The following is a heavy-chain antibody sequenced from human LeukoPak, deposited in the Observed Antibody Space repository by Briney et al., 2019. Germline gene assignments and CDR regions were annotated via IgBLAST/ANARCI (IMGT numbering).Heavy chain of an antibody. J-gene: IGHJ5*02. CDR2: ISAYNGNT. CDR3: ARGADGVSSNSRGWFDP. CDR1: GYTFTSYG. D-gene: IGHD2-15*01. V-gene: IGHV1-18*01. Sequence: GASVKVSCKASGYTFTSYGISRVRQAPGQGLEWMGWISAYNGNTNYAQKLQGRVTMTTDTSTSTAYMELRSLRSDDTAVYSCARGADGVSSNSRGWFDPWGQGTLVTVSS.